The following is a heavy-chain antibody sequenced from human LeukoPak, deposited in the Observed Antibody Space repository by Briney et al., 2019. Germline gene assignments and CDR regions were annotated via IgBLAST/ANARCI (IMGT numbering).Heavy chain of an antibody. CDR2: INDSGGNT. V-gene: IGHV3-23*01. CDR1: GFTFSSYT. J-gene: IGHJ4*02. D-gene: IGHD6-25*01. Sequence: PGGSLRLSCAASGFTFSSYTMGWVRQAPGKGLEWVSEINDSGGNTYCARSVKGRFTISRDNSKNTVYLQMNSLRAEDTAVYYCAKERRDGYPDLDYWGQGTLVTVSS. CDR3: AKERRDGYPDLDY.